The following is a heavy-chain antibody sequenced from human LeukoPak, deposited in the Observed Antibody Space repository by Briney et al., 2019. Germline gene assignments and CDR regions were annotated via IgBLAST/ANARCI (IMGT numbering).Heavy chain of an antibody. CDR3: ASDYSYAFDN. V-gene: IGHV3-48*04. D-gene: IGHD5-18*01. J-gene: IGHJ4*02. CDR1: GFTFSSYS. CDR2: IGISSGNT. Sequence: GGSLRLSCAASGFTFSSYSMNWVRQAPGKGLEWISYIGISSGNTKYADSVKGRFTISADSAKNSLYLQMNSLRVEDTAVYYCASDYSYAFDNWGQGTLVTVSS.